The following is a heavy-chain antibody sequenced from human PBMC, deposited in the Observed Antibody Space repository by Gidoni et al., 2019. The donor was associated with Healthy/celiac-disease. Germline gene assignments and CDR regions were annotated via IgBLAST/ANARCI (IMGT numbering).Heavy chain of an antibody. Sequence: QVQLVQSGAEVKKPGASVKVSCKASGYTFTSYYMHWVRQAPGQGLEWMGIINPSGGSTSYAQKFQGRVTMTRDTSTSTVYMELSSLRSEDTAVYYCARGGYYYDSSGYPHDAFDIWGQGTMVTVSS. J-gene: IGHJ3*02. CDR2: INPSGGST. V-gene: IGHV1-46*03. CDR3: ARGGYYYDSSGYPHDAFDI. D-gene: IGHD3-22*01. CDR1: GYTFTSYY.